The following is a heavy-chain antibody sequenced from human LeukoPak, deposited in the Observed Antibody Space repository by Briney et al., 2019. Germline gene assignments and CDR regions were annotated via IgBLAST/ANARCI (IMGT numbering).Heavy chain of an antibody. CDR2: IYPADSDT. CDR1: GSIFSSYW. J-gene: IGHJ3*02. V-gene: IGHV5-51*01. CDR3: ARQVSAASDI. Sequence: GASLQISCEGYGSIFSSYWIGWVRTLPGKGLEWMGIIYPADSDTKYSPSFQRQVTISADKSISTAYLQWSSLKASDTAMYYCARQVSAASDIWGQGTMVIVSS. D-gene: IGHD2-2*01.